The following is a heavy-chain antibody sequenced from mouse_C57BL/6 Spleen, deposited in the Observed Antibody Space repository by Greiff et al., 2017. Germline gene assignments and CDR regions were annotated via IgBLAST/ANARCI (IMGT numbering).Heavy chain of an antibody. D-gene: IGHD6-1*01. V-gene: IGHV7-3*01. J-gene: IGHJ4*01. CDR3: AGYSSYPLDARDY. CDR1: GFTFTDYY. Sequence: EVQRVESGGGLVQPGGSLSLSCAASGFTFTDYYMSWVRQPPGKALEWMGFIRNRANGYTTEYSVSVKGRLTIYRDTSQSYLNLPMNALMAEDSATYYCAGYSSYPLDARDYWGQGTSVTVSS. CDR2: IRNRANGYTT.